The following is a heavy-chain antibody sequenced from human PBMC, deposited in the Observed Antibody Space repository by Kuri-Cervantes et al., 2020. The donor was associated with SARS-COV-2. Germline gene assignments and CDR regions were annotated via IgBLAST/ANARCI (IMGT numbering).Heavy chain of an antibody. V-gene: IGHV3-30*19. CDR1: GFTFSSYG. D-gene: IGHD3-3*01. CDR2: ISYDGSNK. J-gene: IGHJ4*02. Sequence: GGSLRLSCAASGFTFSSYGMHWVRQAPGKGLEWVAVISYDGSNKYYADSVKGRFTISRDNSKNTLYLQTNSLRAEDTAVYYCARGFLEWLDYWGQGTLVTVSS. CDR3: ARGFLEWLDY.